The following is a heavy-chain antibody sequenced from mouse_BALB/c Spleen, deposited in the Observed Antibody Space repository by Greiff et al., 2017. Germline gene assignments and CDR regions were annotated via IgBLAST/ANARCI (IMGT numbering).Heavy chain of an antibody. CDR2: ISDGGSYT. D-gene: IGHD1-1*01. Sequence: VQLKESGGGLVKPGGSLKLSCAASGFTFSDYYMYWVRQTPEKRLEWVATISDGGSYTYYPDSVKGRFTISRDNAKNNLYLQMSSLKSEDTAMYYCARDRDYGSSGFAYWGQGTLVTVSA. V-gene: IGHV5-4*02. J-gene: IGHJ3*01. CDR1: GFTFSDYY. CDR3: ARDRDYGSSGFAY.